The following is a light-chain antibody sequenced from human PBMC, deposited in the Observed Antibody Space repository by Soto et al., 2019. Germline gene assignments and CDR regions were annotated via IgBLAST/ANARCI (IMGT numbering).Light chain of an antibody. CDR2: GAS. J-gene: IGKJ1*01. CDR3: QQYGSSLWT. CDR1: QSVSSSY. V-gene: IGKV3-20*01. Sequence: DIVLTQSPGTLSLSPGKRATLYCRASQSVSSSYLAWYQQKPGQAPRLLIYGASSRATGIPDRFSGSGSGTDFTLTISRLEPEDFAVYYCQQYGSSLWTFGQGTKVDIK.